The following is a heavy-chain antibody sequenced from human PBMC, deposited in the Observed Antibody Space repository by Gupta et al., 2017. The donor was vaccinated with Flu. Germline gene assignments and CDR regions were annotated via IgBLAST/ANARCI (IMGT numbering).Heavy chain of an antibody. D-gene: IGHD3-22*01. Sequence: EVQLVESGGGLVQPGRSLRLSCAASGFTFDDYAMPWVRQAPGKGLEWVSGISWNSGSIGYADSVKGRFTISRDNAKNSLYLQMNSLRAEDTALYYCARFYDSSGDFDYWGQGTLVTVSS. V-gene: IGHV3-9*01. CDR3: ARFYDSSGDFDY. CDR2: ISWNSGSI. CDR1: GFTFDDYA. J-gene: IGHJ4*02.